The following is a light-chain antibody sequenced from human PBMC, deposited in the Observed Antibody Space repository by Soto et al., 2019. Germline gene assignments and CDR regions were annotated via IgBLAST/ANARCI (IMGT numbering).Light chain of an antibody. CDR2: EVS. CDR1: SSDVGGYNY. Sequence: QSALTQPASVSGSPGQSITISCTGTSSDVGGYNYVSWYQQHPGKAPKLMIYEVSNRPSGVSNRFSGSKSGNTASLTISGLQAEDYADYYCSSYTSSSTPLVFGTGTKLTVL. V-gene: IGLV2-14*01. CDR3: SSYTSSSTPLV. J-gene: IGLJ1*01.